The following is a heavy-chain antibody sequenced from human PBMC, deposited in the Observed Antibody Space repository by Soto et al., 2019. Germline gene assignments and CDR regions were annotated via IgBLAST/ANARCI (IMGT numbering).Heavy chain of an antibody. D-gene: IGHD1-26*01. V-gene: IGHV4-59*08. CDR2: IYSNGGT. J-gene: IGHJ6*02. Sequence: QVQLQASGPGLVKPSDTLSLTCTVSGDSIGTYNWGWIRPPPGKRLEWIGYIYSNGGTSYNPALKSRVTISAATSTKQFSLRLGSVTAADTAVYYCVRQGIGALHGLVDVWGQGTTFTVSS. CDR3: VRQGIGALHGLVDV. CDR1: GDSIGTYN.